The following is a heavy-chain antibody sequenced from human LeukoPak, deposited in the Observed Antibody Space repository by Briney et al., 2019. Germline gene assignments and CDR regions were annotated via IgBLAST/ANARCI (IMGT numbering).Heavy chain of an antibody. J-gene: IGHJ4*02. CDR1: GYTLTELS. V-gene: IGHV1-24*01. D-gene: IGHD5-18*01. CDR2: FDPEDGET. Sequence: ASVKVSCKVSGYTLTELSMHWVRQAPGKGLEWMGGFDPEDGETIYAQKFQGRVTITADKSTSTAYMELSSLRSEDTAVYYCASSVDEGYSYGATRTFDYWGQGTLVTVSS. CDR3: ASSVDEGYSYGATRTFDY.